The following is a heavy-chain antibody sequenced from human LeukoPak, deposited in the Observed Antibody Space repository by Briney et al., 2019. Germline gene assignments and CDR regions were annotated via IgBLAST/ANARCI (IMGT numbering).Heavy chain of an antibody. Sequence: GGSLRLSCAASGFTFSSYAMNWVRQAPGKGLEWVSSISGSGATTYYADSVQGRFTISRDNSKNTLHLQLNSLRAEDTAVYYCAKGRRNWGGWAFDIWGQGTMVTVSS. J-gene: IGHJ3*02. CDR2: ISGSGATT. CDR3: AKGRRNWGGWAFDI. CDR1: GFTFSSYA. V-gene: IGHV3-23*01. D-gene: IGHD7-27*01.